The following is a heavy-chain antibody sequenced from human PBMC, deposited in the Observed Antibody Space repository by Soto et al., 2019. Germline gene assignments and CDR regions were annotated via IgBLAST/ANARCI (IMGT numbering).Heavy chain of an antibody. J-gene: IGHJ4*02. CDR1: GGTFSSYT. V-gene: IGHV1-69*02. D-gene: IGHD3-10*01. CDR2: IIPILGIA. CDR3: ARAGYGSGSYAGY. Sequence: QVQLVQSGAEVKKPGSSVKVSCKASGGTFSSYTISWVRQAPGQGLEWMGRIIPILGIANYAQKFQGRVTITADKSTSTAYMELSSLRSEDSAVYYCARAGYGSGSYAGYWGQGTLVTVSS.